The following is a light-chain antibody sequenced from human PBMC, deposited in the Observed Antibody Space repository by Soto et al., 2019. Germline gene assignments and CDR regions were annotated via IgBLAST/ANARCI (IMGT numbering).Light chain of an antibody. CDR2: DAS. CDR3: QQRSNWLFT. J-gene: IGKJ3*01. Sequence: EIVLTQSPATLSLSPGERATLSCRASQSVSSYLACYQQTPGQAPRILIYDASIMATGIPARFSGSGSGTDFTLTNSSLEPEDCAVYYCQQRSNWLFTFGPGTKVDIK. CDR1: QSVSSY. V-gene: IGKV3-11*01.